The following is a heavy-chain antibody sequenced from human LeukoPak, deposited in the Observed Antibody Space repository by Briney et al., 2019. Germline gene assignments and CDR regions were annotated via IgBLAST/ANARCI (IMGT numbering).Heavy chain of an antibody. Sequence: TGRSLRLSCAASGFTFSSYAMHWVRQAPGKGLEWVAVISYDGSNKYYADSVKGRFTISRDNSKNTLYLQMNSLRAEDTAVYYCARDTYYYGSGSYYNYWGQGTLVTVSS. J-gene: IGHJ4*02. CDR2: ISYDGSNK. V-gene: IGHV3-30-3*01. D-gene: IGHD3-10*01. CDR3: ARDTYYYGSGSYYNY. CDR1: GFTFSSYA.